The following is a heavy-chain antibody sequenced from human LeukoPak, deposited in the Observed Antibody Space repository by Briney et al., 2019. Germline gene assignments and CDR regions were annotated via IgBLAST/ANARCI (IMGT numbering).Heavy chain of an antibody. CDR2: IYYSGST. J-gene: IGHJ4*02. CDR3: ARERFGGSYFLDY. D-gene: IGHD1-26*01. V-gene: IGHV4-59*01. CDR1: GGSISSYY. Sequence: SETLSLTCTVSGGSISSYYWSWTRQPPGKGLEWIGYIYYSGSTNYNPSLKSRVTISVDTSKNQFSLKLSSVTAADTAVYYRARERFGGSYFLDYWGQGTLVTVSS.